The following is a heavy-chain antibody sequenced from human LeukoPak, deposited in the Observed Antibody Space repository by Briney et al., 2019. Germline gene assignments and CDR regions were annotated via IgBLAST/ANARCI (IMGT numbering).Heavy chain of an antibody. D-gene: IGHD1-1*01. CDR2: IKQDESEK. V-gene: IGHV3-7*01. J-gene: IGHJ4*02. CDR1: GFTFSSYW. CDR3: ARDKIESPTKLDY. Sequence: GGSLRLSCAASGFTFSSYWMSWVRQAPGKGLEWVANIKQDESEKYYVDSLKGRFTISSDNAKNSLSLQLNSLSAADTAVYYCARDKIESPTKLDYCGQGLLVTVSS.